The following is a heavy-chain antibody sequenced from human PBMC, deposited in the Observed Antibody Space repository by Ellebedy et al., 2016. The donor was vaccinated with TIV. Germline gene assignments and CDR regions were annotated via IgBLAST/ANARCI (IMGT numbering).Heavy chain of an antibody. CDR3: ARDLFGGVTADY. V-gene: IGHV1-46*01. CDR2: INPSGGRT. J-gene: IGHJ4*02. CDR1: RYTFTSYY. Sequence: ASVKVSXKVSRYTFTSYYMHWVRQAPGQGLEWMGIINPSGGRTSYAQKFQGRVTMTRDTSTSTVYMELSSLRSEDTAVYYCARDLFGGVTADYWGQGTLVTVSS. D-gene: IGHD3-16*01.